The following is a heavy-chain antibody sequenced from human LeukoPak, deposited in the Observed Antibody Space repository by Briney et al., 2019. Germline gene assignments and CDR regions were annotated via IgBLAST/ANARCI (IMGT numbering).Heavy chain of an antibody. V-gene: IGHV4-59*12. CDR3: ARGSLGYCSSTSCYGGFDY. J-gene: IGHJ4*02. D-gene: IGHD2-2*01. CDR1: GGSISSYY. CDR2: IYYSGST. Sequence: SETLSLTCTVSGGSISSYYWSWIRQPPGKGLEWIGYIYYSGSTNYNPSLKSRVTISVDKSKNQFSLKLSSVTAADTAVYYCARGSLGYCSSTSCYGGFDYWGQGTLVTVSS.